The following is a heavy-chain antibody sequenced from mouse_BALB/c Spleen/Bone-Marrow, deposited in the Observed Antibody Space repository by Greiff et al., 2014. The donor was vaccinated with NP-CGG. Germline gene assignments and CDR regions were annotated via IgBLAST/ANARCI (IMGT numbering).Heavy chain of an antibody. D-gene: IGHD2-4*01. CDR3: ARDDYDYAMDY. CDR2: ISSGSSTI. CDR1: GFTFSSFG. J-gene: IGHJ4*01. Sequence: EVKLVESGGGLVQPGGSRKLSCAAPGFTFSSFGMHWVRQAPEKGLEWVAYISSGSSTIYYADTVKGRFTISRDNPKNTLLLQMTSLRSEDTAMYYCARDDYDYAMDYWGQGTSVTVSS. V-gene: IGHV5-17*02.